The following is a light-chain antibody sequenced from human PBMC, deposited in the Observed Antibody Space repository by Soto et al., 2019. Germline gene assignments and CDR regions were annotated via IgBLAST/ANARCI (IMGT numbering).Light chain of an antibody. CDR2: GTS. V-gene: IGKV1-39*01. CDR3: QESHTFLWLT. Sequence: DIQMTQSPSSLSASVGDRVTITCRATQTISNSLNWYQQRPGKAPNLLIYGTSTLQVGVPSRFSGSGSWTAFTLTISSLQPEDSATYFCQESHTFLWLTFGQGTKV. J-gene: IGKJ1*01. CDR1: QTISNS.